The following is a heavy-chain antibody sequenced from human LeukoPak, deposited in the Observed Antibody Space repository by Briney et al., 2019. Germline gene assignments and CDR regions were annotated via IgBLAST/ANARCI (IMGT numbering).Heavy chain of an antibody. J-gene: IGHJ5*02. D-gene: IGHD6-19*01. CDR2: MYSGGST. Sequence: GGSLRLSCAASGFTVSSNYMSWVRQAPGKGLEWVSVMYSGGSTYYADSVKGRFTISRDNSKNTLYLQMNSLRAEDTAVYYCARVVSSGWYWFDPWGQGTLVTVSS. CDR3: ARVVSSGWYWFDP. CDR1: GFTVSSNY. V-gene: IGHV3-66*01.